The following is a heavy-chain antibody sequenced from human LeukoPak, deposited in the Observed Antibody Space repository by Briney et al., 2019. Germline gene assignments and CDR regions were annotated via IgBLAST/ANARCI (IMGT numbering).Heavy chain of an antibody. Sequence: GGSLRLSCAASGFTFSSYAMHWVRQAPGKGLEWVAVISYDGSNKYYADSVKGRFTISRDNSKNTLYLQMNSLRAEDTAVYYCARELIGLGESRGYFDSWGQGTLVTVSS. V-gene: IGHV3-30-3*01. CDR1: GFTFSSYA. J-gene: IGHJ4*02. D-gene: IGHD3-10*01. CDR2: ISYDGSNK. CDR3: ARELIGLGESRGYFDS.